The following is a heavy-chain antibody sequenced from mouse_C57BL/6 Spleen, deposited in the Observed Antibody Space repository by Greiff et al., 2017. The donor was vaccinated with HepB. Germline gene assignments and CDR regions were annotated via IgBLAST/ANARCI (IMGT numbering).Heavy chain of an antibody. CDR2: IYPGDGDT. CDR1: GYAFSSSW. D-gene: IGHD4-1*01. Sequence: QVQLQQSGPELVKPGASVKISCKASGYAFSSSWMNWVKQRPGKGLEWIGRIYPGDGDTNYNGKFKGKATLTADKSSSTAYMQLSSLTSEDSAVYFCARHWDYWYFDVWGTGTTVTVSS. V-gene: IGHV1-82*01. CDR3: ARHWDYWYFDV. J-gene: IGHJ1*03.